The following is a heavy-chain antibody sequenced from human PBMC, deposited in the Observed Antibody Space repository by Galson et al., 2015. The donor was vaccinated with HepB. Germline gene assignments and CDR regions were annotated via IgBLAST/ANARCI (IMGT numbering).Heavy chain of an antibody. CDR1: GFTFSSYG. Sequence: SLRLSCAASGFTFSSYGMHWVRQAPGKGLEWVAVIWYDGSKKYYADSVKGRFTISRDNSKNTLYLQMNSLRAEDTAVYYCARVGGSYSVGDYWGQGTLVTVSS. CDR3: ARVGGSYSVGDY. J-gene: IGHJ4*02. V-gene: IGHV3-33*01. D-gene: IGHD1-26*01. CDR2: IWYDGSKK.